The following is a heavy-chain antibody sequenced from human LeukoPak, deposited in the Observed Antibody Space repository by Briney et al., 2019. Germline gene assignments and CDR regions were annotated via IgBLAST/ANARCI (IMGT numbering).Heavy chain of an antibody. Sequence: GESLKISCKGSVYSFTSYWIGWVRQMPGKGLEWMGIIYPGDSDTRYSPSFQGQVTISADKSISTAYLQWSSLKASDTAMYYCARGFRHYYDSGGYSDYWGQGTLVTVSS. J-gene: IGHJ4*02. CDR1: VYSFTSYW. D-gene: IGHD3-22*01. V-gene: IGHV5-51*01. CDR2: IYPGDSDT. CDR3: ARGFRHYYDSGGYSDY.